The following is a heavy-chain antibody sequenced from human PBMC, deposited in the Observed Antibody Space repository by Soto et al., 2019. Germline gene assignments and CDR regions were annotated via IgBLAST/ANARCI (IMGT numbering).Heavy chain of an antibody. D-gene: IGHD3-10*01. Sequence: QVQLQQWGAGLLKPSETLSLTCAVYGGSFSGYYWSCIRQPPGKGLEWIGEINHSGITHYNPSLKPRVTISVDTSKNQFSLKMRSVTAADPAVYYCARGLWGSITMVRGVTAYYYYCMDIWGKGNKVNVSS. CDR2: INHSGIT. V-gene: IGHV4-34*01. J-gene: IGHJ6*04. CDR1: GGSFSGYY. CDR3: ARGLWGSITMVRGVTAYYYYCMDI.